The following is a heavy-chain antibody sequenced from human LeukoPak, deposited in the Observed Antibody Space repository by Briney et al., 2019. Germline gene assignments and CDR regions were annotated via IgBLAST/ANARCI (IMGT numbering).Heavy chain of an antibody. J-gene: IGHJ4*02. CDR1: GGSISSSNW. CDR3: ASAGHDGIGYKVC. Sequence: SETLSLTCAVSGGSISSSNWWSWVRQPPGKGLEWIGEIYHSGSANYNPSLKSRVIISVDKSKNQFSLRLSSVTAADTAVYYCASAGHDGIGYKVCWGQGTLVTVSS. CDR2: IYHSGSA. V-gene: IGHV4-4*02. D-gene: IGHD3-22*01.